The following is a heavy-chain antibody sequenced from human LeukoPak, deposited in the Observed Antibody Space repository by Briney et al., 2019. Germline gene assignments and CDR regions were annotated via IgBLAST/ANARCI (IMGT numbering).Heavy chain of an antibody. D-gene: IGHD1-7*01. CDR3: ARTVTGSTLPPKY. CDR2: INPSGGST. CDR1: GYTFTSYY. V-gene: IGHV1-46*01. Sequence: ASVKVSCKASGYTFTSYYMHWVRQAPGQGLEWMGIINPSGGSTSYAQKLQGRVTMTTDTSTSTAYMELRSLRSDDTAVYYCARTVTGSTLPPKYWGQGTLVTVSS. J-gene: IGHJ4*02.